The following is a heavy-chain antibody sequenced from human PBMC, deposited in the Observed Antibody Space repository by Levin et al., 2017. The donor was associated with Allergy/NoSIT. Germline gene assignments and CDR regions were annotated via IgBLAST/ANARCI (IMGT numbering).Heavy chain of an antibody. V-gene: IGHV3-30*18. D-gene: IGHD4-17*01. J-gene: IGHJ4*02. CDR2: ISYDGSNK. Sequence: GGSLRLSCAASGFTFSSYGMHWVRQAPGKGLEWVAVISYDGSNKYYADSVKGRFTISRDNSKNTLYLQMNSLRAEDTAVYYCAKMGTYDYGAAVDYWGQGTLVTVSS. CDR3: AKMGTYDYGAAVDY. CDR1: GFTFSSYG.